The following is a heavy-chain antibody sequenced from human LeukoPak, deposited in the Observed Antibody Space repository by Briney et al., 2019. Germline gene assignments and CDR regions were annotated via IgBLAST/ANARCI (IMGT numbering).Heavy chain of an antibody. CDR2: IIPIFGPA. J-gene: IGHJ4*02. V-gene: IGHV1-69*05. D-gene: IGHD3-22*01. Sequence: GASVKVSCKASGGTFSSYAISWVRQAPGQGLEWMGRIIPIFGPANYAQKFQGRVTITTDESTSTAYMELSSLRSEDTAVYYCARLIYDSSGYYFDYWGQGTLVTVSS. CDR3: ARLIYDSSGYYFDY. CDR1: GGTFSSYA.